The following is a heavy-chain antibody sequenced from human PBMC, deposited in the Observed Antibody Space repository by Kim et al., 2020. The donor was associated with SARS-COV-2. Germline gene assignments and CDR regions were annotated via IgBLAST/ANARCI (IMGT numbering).Heavy chain of an antibody. J-gene: IGHJ4*02. D-gene: IGHD3-10*01. CDR2: MKQDGSIT. CDR3: ARSVNYYGY. V-gene: IGHV3-7*03. CDR1: GFSFSSYW. Sequence: GGSLRLSCAASGFSFSSYWMTWVRQAPGKGLEFVANMKQDGSITDYADSVKGRFTISRDNAKNSLYLQMNSLRVEDTAKYICARSVNYYGYWGQGILVTV.